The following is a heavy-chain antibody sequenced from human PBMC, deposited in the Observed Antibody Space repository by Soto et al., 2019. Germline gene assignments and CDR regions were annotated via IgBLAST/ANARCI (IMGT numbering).Heavy chain of an antibody. J-gene: IGHJ4*02. CDR1: GFSLSTSGVA. V-gene: IGHV2-5*02. D-gene: IGHD3-22*01. CDR3: ARSTMIVVAGYYFDY. Sequence: SGPTLVNPTQTLTLTCTYSGFSLSTSGVAVGWIRQPPGKALEWLALIYWDNDKRYSPSLKTRLTITKDTSKDQVVLTMTNMDPVDTATYYCARSTMIVVAGYYFDYWGQGTLVTVSS. CDR2: IYWDNDK.